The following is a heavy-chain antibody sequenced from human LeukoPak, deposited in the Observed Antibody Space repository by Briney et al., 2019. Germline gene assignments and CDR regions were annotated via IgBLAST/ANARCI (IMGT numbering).Heavy chain of an antibody. CDR2: INSVGSSP. CDR1: GFTLGIHW. CDR3: ASPSSGSLDAFDI. D-gene: IGHD1-26*01. J-gene: IGHJ3*02. Sequence: GRCLRLAWPASGFTLGIHWMHCVSHAPGKGRVWVSRINSVGSSPNYADSVEGRFSISRANATRTMYMQIDRLRTEETAVNDCASPSSGSLDAFDILGQATMLTVSS. V-gene: IGHV3-74*01.